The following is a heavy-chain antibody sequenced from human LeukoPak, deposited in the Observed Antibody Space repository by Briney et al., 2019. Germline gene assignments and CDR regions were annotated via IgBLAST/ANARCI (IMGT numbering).Heavy chain of an antibody. V-gene: IGHV4-30-4*01. CDR2: IYYSGST. J-gene: IGHJ4*02. CDR1: GGSIRRDDYY. Sequence: PSQTLSLTCTVSGGSIRRDDYYWSWIRQSPGKGLEWIGYIYYSGSTYYNPSLKSRVTISLDTSRNQFSLKLSSVTAADAAVYYCARGDYYDSSGYYYFDYWGQGTLVTVSS. CDR3: ARGDYYDSSGYYYFDY. D-gene: IGHD3-22*01.